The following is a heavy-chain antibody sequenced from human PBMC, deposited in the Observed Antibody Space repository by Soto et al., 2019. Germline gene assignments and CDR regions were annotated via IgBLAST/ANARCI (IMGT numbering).Heavy chain of an antibody. Sequence: QVQLVQSGTEVKKPGASVKVSCKASGYIMTTYGVSWVRQAPGQGLEWVGWISAYNDHTNYAQKFQGRVTMTTDTSTSTAYMELRSLRSDDTAVYDCARGTSFDYWGQGTLVTVSS. CDR3: ARGTSFDY. D-gene: IGHD1-1*01. V-gene: IGHV1-18*01. CDR2: ISAYNDHT. J-gene: IGHJ4*02. CDR1: GYIMTTYG.